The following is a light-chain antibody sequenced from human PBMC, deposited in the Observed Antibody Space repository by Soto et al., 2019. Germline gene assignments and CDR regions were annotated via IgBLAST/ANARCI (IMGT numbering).Light chain of an antibody. CDR1: SSDIGAYDH. V-gene: IGLV2-14*01. Sequence: QSVLTQPASVSWSPGESITISCGGTSSDIGAYDHVAWIQQFPGKTPKLVIYSVSNRPSGVSYRFSGSKSGNTASLTISGLQADDEADYYCISYTVSRSYVFGPGTKVTVL. CDR2: SVS. J-gene: IGLJ1*01. CDR3: ISYTVSRSYV.